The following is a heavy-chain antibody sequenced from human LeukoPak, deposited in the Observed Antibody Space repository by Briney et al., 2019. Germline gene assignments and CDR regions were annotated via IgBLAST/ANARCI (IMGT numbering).Heavy chain of an antibody. CDR2: LSRGGETR. CDR3: AKEQRIRDCSEGVCMEGYYFDY. J-gene: IGHJ4*02. CDR1: GYPFNMFA. D-gene: IGHD2-8*01. V-gene: IGHV3-23*01. Sequence: GGSLRLSCTRSGYPFNMFAMNWVRQAPGQGLECVSRLSRGGETRKYADSVKGRFAVSRDASKNIVFLQMNDLRPEDTAVYYCAKEQRIRDCSEGVCMEGYYFDYWGQGSLVTVSS.